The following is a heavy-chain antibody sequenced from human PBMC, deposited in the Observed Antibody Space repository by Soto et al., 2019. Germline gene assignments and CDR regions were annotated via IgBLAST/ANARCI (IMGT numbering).Heavy chain of an antibody. Sequence: TLSLTCAVSGGSISSSNWWSWVRQPPGKGLEWIGEIYHSGSTNYNPSLKSRVTISVDKSKNQFSLKLSSVTAADTAVYYCARNPIVVVPAAMVRLFDPWGQGTLVTVSS. CDR3: ARNPIVVVPAAMVRLFDP. V-gene: IGHV4-4*02. J-gene: IGHJ5*02. CDR1: GGSISSSNW. CDR2: IYHSGST. D-gene: IGHD2-2*01.